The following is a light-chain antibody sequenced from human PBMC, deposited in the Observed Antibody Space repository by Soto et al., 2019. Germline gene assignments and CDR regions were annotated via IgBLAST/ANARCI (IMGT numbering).Light chain of an antibody. J-gene: IGKJ1*01. V-gene: IGKV3-11*01. CDR2: EAS. CDR3: QHFGNSLWT. CDR1: QSVSSY. Sequence: EIVFTQSPATLSLSPGERATLSCRASQSVSSYLAWYQQKPGQAPRLLMYEASNRATGIPARFSGGGSGTDFTLTISSLEPEDFAVYYCQHFGNSLWTFGQGTKVDIK.